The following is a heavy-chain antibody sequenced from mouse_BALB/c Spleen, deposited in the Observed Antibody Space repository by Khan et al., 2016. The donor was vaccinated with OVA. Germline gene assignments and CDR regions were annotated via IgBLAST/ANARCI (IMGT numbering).Heavy chain of an antibody. V-gene: IGHV1S81*02. Sequence: VQLQESGAELVKPGASVKLSCKASGYMFTRYYIYWVRQRPGQGLEWIGEINPSNGGTNFNEKFKTKATLTVDKPSSTAYMPLSSLTFAESAVYYCIRKDYDGSSRRYLDVGDAGTTVTVSS. CDR2: INPSNGGT. CDR1: GYMFTRYY. CDR3: IRKDYDGSSRRYLDV. J-gene: IGHJ1*01. D-gene: IGHD1-1*01.